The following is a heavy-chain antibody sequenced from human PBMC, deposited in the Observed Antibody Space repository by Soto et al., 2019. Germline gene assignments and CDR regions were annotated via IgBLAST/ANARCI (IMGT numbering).Heavy chain of an antibody. CDR2: ISWDGGST. J-gene: IGHJ6*02. CDR3: AKDLRAGSLVYGMDV. CDR1: GFTFDDYT. V-gene: IGHV3-43*01. D-gene: IGHD6-19*01. Sequence: EVQLVESGGVVVQPGGSLRLSCAASGFTFDDYTMHWVRQAPGKGLEWVSLISWDGGSTYYADSVKGRFTISRDNSKNSLYLQMNSLRTEDTALYYFAKDLRAGSLVYGMDVWGQGTTVTVSS.